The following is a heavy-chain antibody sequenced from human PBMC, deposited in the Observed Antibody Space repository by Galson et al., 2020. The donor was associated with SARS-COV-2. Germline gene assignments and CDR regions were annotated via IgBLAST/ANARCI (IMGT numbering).Heavy chain of an antibody. J-gene: IGHJ4*02. CDR1: RFTFRNAW. V-gene: IGHV3-15*01. CDR2: IKSKTDGGTT. Sequence: KLGDPLKTSCAASRFTFRNAWMSWVRQPPGKGLEWVGRIKSKTDGGTTDYAAPVKGRFTISRDDSKNTLYLQMNSLKTEDTAVYYCSTDVVVVPAIDYWGQGTLVTVSS. CDR3: STDVVVVPAIDY. D-gene: IGHD2-15*01.